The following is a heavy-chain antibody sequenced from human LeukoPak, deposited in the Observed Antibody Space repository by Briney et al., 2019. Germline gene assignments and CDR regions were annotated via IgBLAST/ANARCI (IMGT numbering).Heavy chain of an antibody. D-gene: IGHD5-18*01. CDR1: GFTFSSYW. CDR3: ARDTLNVDTAIAYEYYYYGMDV. V-gene: IGHV3-7*03. J-gene: IGHJ6*04. CDR2: IKQDGSEK. Sequence: GGSLRLSCAASGFTFSSYWMSWVRQAPGKGLEWVANIKQDGSEKYYVDSVKGRFTISRDNAKNSLYLQMNSLRAEDTAMYYCARDTLNVDTAIAYEYYYYGMDVWGKGTTVTVSS.